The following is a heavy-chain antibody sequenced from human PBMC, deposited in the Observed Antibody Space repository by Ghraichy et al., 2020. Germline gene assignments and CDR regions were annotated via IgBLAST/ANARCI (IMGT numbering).Heavy chain of an antibody. Sequence: SETLSLTCTVSGGSISSGGYYWSWIRQHPGKGLEWIGYIYYSGSTYYNPSLKSRVTISVDTSKNQFSLKLSSVTAADTAVYYCARDLSGERSYWYFDLWGRGTLVTVSS. J-gene: IGHJ2*01. D-gene: IGHD3-10*02. V-gene: IGHV4-31*03. CDR1: GGSISSGGYY. CDR2: IYYSGST. CDR3: ARDLSGERSYWYFDL.